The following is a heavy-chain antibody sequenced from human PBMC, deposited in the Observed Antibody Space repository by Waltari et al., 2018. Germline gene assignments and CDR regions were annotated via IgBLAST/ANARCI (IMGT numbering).Heavy chain of an antibody. CDR2: WYRSGST. D-gene: IGHD6-13*01. Sequence: VHLQESGPGLVKPSETLSLTCGVSDYSIRSGYFWGWIRQPPGKGLEWIGSWYRSGSTSYNPALQSRVTISADTSKNQFSLNLTSVTAADTAVYYCARVSSSWYLGDYFYYGVDVWGQGATVTVSS. V-gene: IGHV4-38-2*01. J-gene: IGHJ6*01. CDR3: ARVSSSWYLGDYFYYGVDV. CDR1: DYSIRSGYF.